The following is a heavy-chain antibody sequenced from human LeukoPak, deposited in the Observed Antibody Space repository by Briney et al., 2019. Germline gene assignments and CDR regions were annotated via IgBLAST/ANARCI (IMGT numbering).Heavy chain of an antibody. V-gene: IGHV4-61*02. CDR3: ATDLLGYYYGMDV. Sequence: PSETLSLTCTVSGGSISSGSYYWSWIRQPAGKGLEWIGRIYTSGSTNYNPSLKSRVTISVDKSKNQFSLKLSSVTAADTAVYYCATDLLGYYYGMDVWGQGTTVTVSS. J-gene: IGHJ6*02. D-gene: IGHD7-27*01. CDR1: GGSISSGSYY. CDR2: IYTSGST.